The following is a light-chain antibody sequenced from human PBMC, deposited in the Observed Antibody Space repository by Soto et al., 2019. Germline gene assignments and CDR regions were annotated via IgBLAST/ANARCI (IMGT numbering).Light chain of an antibody. CDR2: GAS. CDR1: QTIGST. Sequence: PGERATLSCRTSQTIGSTSLAWYQQKPGQAPRLLIYGASTRAAGIPASFSGSGSGTEFTLTISSLQSEDFGVYYCQHYNMWPLTFGGGTKVDI. V-gene: IGKV3-15*01. CDR3: QHYNMWPLT. J-gene: IGKJ4*01.